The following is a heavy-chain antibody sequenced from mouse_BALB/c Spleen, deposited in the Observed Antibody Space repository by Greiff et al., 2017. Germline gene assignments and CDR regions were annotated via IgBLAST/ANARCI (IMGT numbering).Heavy chain of an antibody. Sequence: EVQLQQSGPELVKPGASMKISCKASGFSFTGYSMNWVKQSHGKNLEWIGLINPYNGGTSYNQKFKGKATLTVDKSSSTAYMEHLSLTSEDSAVYYWERSVHYYGSGYSFDYWGQGTTLTVSS. CDR1: GFSFTGYS. D-gene: IGHD1-1*01. CDR3: ERSVHYYGSGYSFDY. J-gene: IGHJ2*01. CDR2: INPYNGGT. V-gene: IGHV1-26*01.